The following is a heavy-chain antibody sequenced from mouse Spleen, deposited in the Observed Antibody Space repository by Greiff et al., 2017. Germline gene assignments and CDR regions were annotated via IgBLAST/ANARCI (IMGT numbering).Heavy chain of an antibody. J-gene: IGHJ3*01. D-gene: IGHD2-3*01. CDR2: IDPSDSET. V-gene: IGHV1S127*01. Sequence: QVQLQQSGPQLVRPGASVKISCKASGYSFTSYWMHWVKQRPGQGLEWIGMIDPSDSETRLNQKFKDKATLTVDKSSSTAYMQLSSPTSEDSAVYYCARLNGYYLAWFAYWGQGTLVTVSA. CDR3: ARLNGYYLAWFAY. CDR1: GYSFTSYW.